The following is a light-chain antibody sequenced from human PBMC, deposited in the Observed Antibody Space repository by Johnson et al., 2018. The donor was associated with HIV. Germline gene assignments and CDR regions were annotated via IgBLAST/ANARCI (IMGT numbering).Light chain of an antibody. Sequence: QSVLTQPPSVSAAPGQKVTISCSGSSSNIGNNYVSWYQQLPGTAPKVLIYDNNKRPSGIPDRFSGSKSGTSATLGITGLQTGAEADYYCGIWESSLSAYVFGTGTRVTVL. J-gene: IGLJ1*01. V-gene: IGLV1-51*01. CDR1: SSNIGNNY. CDR2: DNN. CDR3: GIWESSLSAYV.